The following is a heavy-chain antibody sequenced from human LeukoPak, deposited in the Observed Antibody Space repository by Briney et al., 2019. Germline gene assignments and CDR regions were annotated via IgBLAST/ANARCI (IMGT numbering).Heavy chain of an antibody. D-gene: IGHD3-9*01. CDR3: ATVLRYSDAFDI. V-gene: IGHV3-21*01. CDR2: ISSSSSYI. Sequence: GGSPRLSCAASGFTFSSYSMNWVRQAPGKGLEWVSSISSSSSYICYADSVKGRFTISRDNAKNSLYLQMNSLRAEDTAVYYCATVLRYSDAFDIWGQGTMVTVSS. J-gene: IGHJ3*02. CDR1: GFTFSSYS.